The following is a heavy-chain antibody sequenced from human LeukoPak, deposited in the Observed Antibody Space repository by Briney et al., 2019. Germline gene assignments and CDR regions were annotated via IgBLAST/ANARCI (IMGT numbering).Heavy chain of an antibody. D-gene: IGHD5-24*01. Sequence: PGRSLRLSCAASGFTFDDYAMHWVRQTPGKGLEWVSGINWNSGDIGYADSLKGRFIISRDNAKNSLYLQMNSLRTDDTALYYCAKERTHKRYIGIDVWGQGTTVTVSS. V-gene: IGHV3-9*01. CDR3: AKERTHKRYIGIDV. J-gene: IGHJ6*02. CDR2: INWNSGDI. CDR1: GFTFDDYA.